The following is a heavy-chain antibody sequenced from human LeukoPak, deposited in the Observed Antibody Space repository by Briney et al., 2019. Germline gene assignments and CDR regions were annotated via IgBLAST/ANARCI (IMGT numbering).Heavy chain of an antibody. CDR2: ISSSSSYI. V-gene: IGHV3-21*01. J-gene: IGHJ4*02. CDR1: GFTFSSYS. Sequence: PGGSLRLSWAASGFTFSSYSMNWVRQAPGKGLEWVSSISSSSSYIYYAESVKGRFTISRDNAKNSLYLQMNSLRAEDTAVYYCARDQLGVANYWGQGTLVTVSS. CDR3: ARDQLGVANY. D-gene: IGHD2-8*01.